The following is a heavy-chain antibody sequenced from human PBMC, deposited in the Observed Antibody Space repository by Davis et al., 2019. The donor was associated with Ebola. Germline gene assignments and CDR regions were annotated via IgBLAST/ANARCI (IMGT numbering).Heavy chain of an antibody. V-gene: IGHV1-46*01. CDR2: INPSGGST. J-gene: IGHJ6*03. Sequence: ASVKVSCKASGYNFIEYFMHWVRQAPGQGLEWMGIINPSGGSTSYAQKFQGRVTMTRDTSTSTVYMELSSLRSEDTAVYYCARAGVVGATYYMDVWGKGTTVTVSS. D-gene: IGHD1-26*01. CDR3: ARAGVVGATYYMDV. CDR1: GYNFIEYF.